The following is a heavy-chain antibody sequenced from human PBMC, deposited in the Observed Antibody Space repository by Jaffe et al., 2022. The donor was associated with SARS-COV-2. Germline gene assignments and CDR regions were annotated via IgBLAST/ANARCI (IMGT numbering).Heavy chain of an antibody. V-gene: IGHV4-59*01. Sequence: QVQLQESGPGLVKPSETLSLTCTVSSGSISSYYWSWIRQPPGKGLEWIGHIYYSGSTNYNPSLKSRVTISVDTSKNQFSLKLSSVTAADTAVYYCARHTPGPYYFDYWGQGTLVIVSS. D-gene: IGHD2-15*01. CDR2: IYYSGST. CDR1: SGSISSYY. CDR3: ARHTPGPYYFDY. J-gene: IGHJ4*02.